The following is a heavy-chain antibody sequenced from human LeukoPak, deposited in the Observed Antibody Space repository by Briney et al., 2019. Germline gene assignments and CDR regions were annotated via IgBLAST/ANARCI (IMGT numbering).Heavy chain of an antibody. CDR2: VSSDGSNK. CDR3: ALHGSGRYSTGRRRLEY. Sequence: GGSLRLSCAASGFTFSSYAMHWVRQAPGKGLEWVAVVSSDGSNKFYADSVKGRFTISRDNSKNTLYLQMNSLRAEDTAVYYCALHGSGRYSTGRRRLEYWGQGTLVTVSS. CDR1: GFTFSSYA. J-gene: IGHJ4*02. V-gene: IGHV3-30-3*01. D-gene: IGHD6-19*01.